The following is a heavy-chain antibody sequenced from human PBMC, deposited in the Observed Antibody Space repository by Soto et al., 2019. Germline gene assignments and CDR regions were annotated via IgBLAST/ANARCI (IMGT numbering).Heavy chain of an antibody. Sequence: ASVKVSCKASGYTFSTYGFSWVRQAPGQGLEWMGWIGAHNGNTNYAQKFQGRVTMSTDMSTTTAYMELSSLTSEDTAVYFCAAVPYYYDSSVYYFDYWGQG. CDR3: AAVPYYYDSSVYYFDY. J-gene: IGHJ4*02. CDR1: GYTFSTYG. CDR2: IGAHNGNT. D-gene: IGHD3-22*01. V-gene: IGHV1-18*01.